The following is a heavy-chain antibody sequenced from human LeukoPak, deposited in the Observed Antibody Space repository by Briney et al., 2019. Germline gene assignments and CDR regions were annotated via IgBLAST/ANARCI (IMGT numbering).Heavy chain of an antibody. J-gene: IGHJ5*02. V-gene: IGHV4-39*01. CDR2: IYYTGST. CDR3: AGYSSSWPRSPYNWFDP. CDR1: GGSVSSSRYY. Sequence: PSETLSLTCPVSGGSVSSSRYYWGWIRQPPGKGLEWIGSIYYTGSTYYKPSLKSRVTISVDSSKNQISLKLSSVTAADTAVYYCAGYSSSWPRSPYNWFDPWGQGTLVTVSS. D-gene: IGHD6-13*01.